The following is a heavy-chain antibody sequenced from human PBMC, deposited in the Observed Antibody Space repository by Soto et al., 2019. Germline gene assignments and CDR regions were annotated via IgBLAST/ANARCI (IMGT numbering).Heavy chain of an antibody. CDR3: ATALYGPKWFDS. D-gene: IGHD3-10*01. J-gene: IGHJ5*01. CDR1: GGTFYAYT. V-gene: IGHV1-69*08. CDR2: ITPIYPTT. Sequence: SVKVSWKASGGTFYAYTFGLVRQAPGQGLECMGSITPIYPTTIYSQKFQGRVTMTEDTSTDTAYMALSSLRSEDTAVYYCATALYGPKWFDSWGQGTLVTVSS.